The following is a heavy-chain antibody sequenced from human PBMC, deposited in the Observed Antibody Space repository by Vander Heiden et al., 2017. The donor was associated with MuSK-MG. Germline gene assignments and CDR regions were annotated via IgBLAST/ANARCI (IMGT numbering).Heavy chain of an antibody. Sequence: EVRLLESGGALVQPGGSMRLSCAASASTFNIYAMAWVRQAPGEGLEWVSSIIGNAGKTFYTDYVKGRFTISRDNSKNTLYLQMNSLRVEDTAVYYCAKDLRPDGVYDFDYWGQGTLVTVSS. J-gene: IGHJ4*02. CDR3: AKDLRPDGVYDFDY. CDR1: ASTFNIYA. D-gene: IGHD2-8*01. V-gene: IGHV3-23*01. CDR2: IIGNAGKT.